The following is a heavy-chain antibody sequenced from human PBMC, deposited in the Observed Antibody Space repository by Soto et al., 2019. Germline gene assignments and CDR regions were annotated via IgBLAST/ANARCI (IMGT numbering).Heavy chain of an antibody. V-gene: IGHV3-15*01. D-gene: IGHD4-17*01. CDR3: TTDPGDYEDF. J-gene: IGHJ4*02. CDR2: IKSRTDGGAA. CDR1: GFTFINAW. Sequence: VQLVESGGGFVKPGGSLRLSCEGSGFTFINAWMSWVRQAPGKGLEWVGRIKSRTDGGAADYAAPVRGRFSISRDDSKNTLYLQMNILKIEDSDLYYCTTDPGDYEDFWGQGTLVTVSS.